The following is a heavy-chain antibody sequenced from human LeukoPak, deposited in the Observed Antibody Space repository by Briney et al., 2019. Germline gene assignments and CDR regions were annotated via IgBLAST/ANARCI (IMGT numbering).Heavy chain of an antibody. J-gene: IGHJ4*02. V-gene: IGHV3-23*01. CDR1: GFTFDDYA. CDR2: ISGSGGST. Sequence: GGSLRLSCAASGFTFDDYAMSWVRQAPGKGLEWVSAISGSGGSTYYADSVKGRFTISRDNSKNTLYLQMNSPRAEDTAVYYCARDPSGWYESFDYWGQGTLVTVSS. D-gene: IGHD6-19*01. CDR3: ARDPSGWYESFDY.